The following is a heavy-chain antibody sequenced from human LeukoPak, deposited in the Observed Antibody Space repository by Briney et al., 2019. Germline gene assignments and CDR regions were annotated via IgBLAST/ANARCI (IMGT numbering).Heavy chain of an antibody. Sequence: SETLSLTCTVSGGSVSSSNYYWAWIRQPPGEGLEWIGSIYYSGSAYRNPSLRSRVALSIDTSKNYFSLNLTSVTVADTAVYYCVRESLLVVPFEYWGQGLLVTVSS. V-gene: IGHV4-39*02. CDR2: IYYSGSA. CDR3: VRESLLVVPFEY. D-gene: IGHD2-15*01. J-gene: IGHJ4*02. CDR1: GGSVSSSNYY.